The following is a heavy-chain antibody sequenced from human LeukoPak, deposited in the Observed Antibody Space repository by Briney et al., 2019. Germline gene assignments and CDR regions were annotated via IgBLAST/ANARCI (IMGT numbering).Heavy chain of an antibody. CDR2: ITGSGGST. CDR1: GFTFSNYA. J-gene: IGHJ3*02. V-gene: IGHV3-23*01. Sequence: GGSLRLSCAASGFTFSNYAMSWVRQAPGKGLEWVSGITGSGGSTNYADSVKGRFTISRDNSKNTLYLQMSSLRAEDTAVYYCTAGGWSTDAFDIWGQGTMVTVSS. D-gene: IGHD6-19*01. CDR3: TAGGWSTDAFDI.